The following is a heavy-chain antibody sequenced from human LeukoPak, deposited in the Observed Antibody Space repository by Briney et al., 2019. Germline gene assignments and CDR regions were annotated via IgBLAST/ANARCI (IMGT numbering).Heavy chain of an antibody. Sequence: PSETLSLTCTVSGGSISSSSYYWGWIRQPPGKGLEWIGSIYYSGSTYYNPSLKSRVTISVDTSKNQFSLKLSSVTAADTAVYYRARRDRGYSYGPGIDYWGQGTLVTVSS. CDR3: ARRDRGYSYGPGIDY. J-gene: IGHJ4*02. V-gene: IGHV4-39*01. D-gene: IGHD5-18*01. CDR2: IYYSGST. CDR1: GGSISSSSYY.